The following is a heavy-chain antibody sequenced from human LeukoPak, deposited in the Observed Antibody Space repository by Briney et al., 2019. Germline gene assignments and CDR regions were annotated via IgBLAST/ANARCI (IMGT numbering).Heavy chain of an antibody. CDR3: ARDSKGTYCSSTSCQKHNYYYYGMDV. D-gene: IGHD2-2*01. CDR2: INPSGGST. Sequence: ASVKVSCKASGYTFTSYYMHWVRQAPGQGLEWMGIINPSGGSTSYAQKFQGRVTMTRDTSTSTVYMELSSLGSEDTAVYYCARDSKGTYCSSTSCQKHNYYYYGMDVWGQGTTVTVSS. J-gene: IGHJ6*02. CDR1: GYTFTSYY. V-gene: IGHV1-46*01.